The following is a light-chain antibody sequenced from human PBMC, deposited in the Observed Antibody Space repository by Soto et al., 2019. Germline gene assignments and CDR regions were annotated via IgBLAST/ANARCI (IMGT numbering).Light chain of an antibody. CDR2: DVT. CDR1: SSDVGGYIY. J-gene: IGLJ1*01. Sequence: LTQPASVSGSPGQSITISCTGTSSDVGGYIYVSWYQQHPGKAPKLMIYDVTSRPSGVSYRFSGSKSGNTASLTISGLQAEDEADYYCSSYTTSSSDVFGTGTKVTVL. V-gene: IGLV2-14*01. CDR3: SSYTTSSSDV.